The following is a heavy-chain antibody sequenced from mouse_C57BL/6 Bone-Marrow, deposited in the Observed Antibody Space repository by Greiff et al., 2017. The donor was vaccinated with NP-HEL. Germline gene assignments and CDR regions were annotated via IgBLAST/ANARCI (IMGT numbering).Heavy chain of an antibody. J-gene: IGHJ3*01. CDR1: GFTFSSYA. CDR3: ARDEGYDYPFAD. D-gene: IGHD2-4*01. V-gene: IGHV5-4*01. CDR2: ISDGGGYT. Sequence: DVKLVESGGGLVKPGGSLKLSCAASGFTFSSYAMSWVRQTPEKRLEWVATISDGGGYTYYPDNVKGRFTISRDTAKNNLYLQMSHLKSEDTAMYYCARDEGYDYPFADWGQGTLVTVSA.